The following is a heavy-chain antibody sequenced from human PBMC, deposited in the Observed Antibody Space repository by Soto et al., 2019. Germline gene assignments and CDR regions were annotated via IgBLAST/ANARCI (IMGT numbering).Heavy chain of an antibody. CDR2: INHSGST. CDR1: GGSFSGYY. V-gene: IGHV4-34*01. CDR3: ARSSDYDYYYMDV. J-gene: IGHJ6*03. Sequence: SETLSLTCAVYGGSFSGYYWSWIRQPPGKGLEWIGEINHSGSTNYNPSLKSRVTISVDTSKNQFSLKLSSVTAADTAVYYCARSSDYDYYYMDVWGKGTTVTVS.